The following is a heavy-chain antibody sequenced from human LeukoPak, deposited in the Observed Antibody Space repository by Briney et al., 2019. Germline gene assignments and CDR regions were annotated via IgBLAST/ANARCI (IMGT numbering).Heavy chain of an antibody. Sequence: SETLSLTCTVSGASINDHYWSWLRQPPGKGLEWIGYKYYAGSTSTNPSLESRVTISVDTSKNQFSLNLYSVTAADTAVYYCARHRFAWYDFDVWGQGTRVTVS. CDR1: GASINDHY. CDR3: ARHRFAWYDFDV. V-gene: IGHV4-59*08. CDR2: KYYAGST. D-gene: IGHD3-9*01. J-gene: IGHJ3*01.